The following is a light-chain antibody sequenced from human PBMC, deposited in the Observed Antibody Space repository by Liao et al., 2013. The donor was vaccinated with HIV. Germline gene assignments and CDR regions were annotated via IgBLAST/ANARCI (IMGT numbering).Light chain of an antibody. CDR3: QTWDSSTACVV. CDR2: EDT. V-gene: IGLV3-1*01. CDR1: KLGDKY. J-gene: IGLJ2*01. Sequence: SYEVNQPPSVSVSPGQTASVTCSGDKLGDKYVSWYQQRPGQSPVLVIYEDTKRPSGIPERFSGSQSGNTATLTISGTQTLDEADYYCQTWDSSTACVVFGGGTKVTV.